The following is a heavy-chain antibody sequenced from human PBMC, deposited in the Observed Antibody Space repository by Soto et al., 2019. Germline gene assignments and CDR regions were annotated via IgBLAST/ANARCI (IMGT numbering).Heavy chain of an antibody. CDR1: GGTFSNYA. CDR3: ARVVILVPTASTHYFYHMDV. Sequence: QVQLVQSGAEVRKPGSSVTVSCKASGGTFSNYAISWVRQAPGQGLEWMGGIIPIVGTGSYAQKFQGRVTITADEPTTTAFMELSSLRFEDTAVYYCARVVILVPTASTHYFYHMDVWGPGTTVTVSS. J-gene: IGHJ6*02. D-gene: IGHD2-2*01. CDR2: IIPIVGTG. V-gene: IGHV1-69*01.